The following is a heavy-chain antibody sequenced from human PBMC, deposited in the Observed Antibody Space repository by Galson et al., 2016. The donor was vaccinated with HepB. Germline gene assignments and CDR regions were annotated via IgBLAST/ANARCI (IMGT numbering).Heavy chain of an antibody. CDR3: AREIGYVRFGYHYGMDV. CDR1: GFSFSNSG. D-gene: IGHD3-10*01. V-gene: IGHV3-21*06. Sequence: SLRLSCAASGFSFSNSGMSWVRPAPGGGLEWVSGITRSGDATHYADFVKGRFTISRDNAKNSLYLHMNSLRAEDTAMYYCAREIGYVRFGYHYGMDVWGQGTTVTVSS. J-gene: IGHJ6*02. CDR2: ITRSGDAT.